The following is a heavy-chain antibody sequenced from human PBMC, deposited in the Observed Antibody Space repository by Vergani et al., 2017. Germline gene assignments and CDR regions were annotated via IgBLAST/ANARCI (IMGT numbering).Heavy chain of an antibody. D-gene: IGHD6-13*01. CDR2: ISWNSGSI. CDR3: AKDHMSSSWYTRLFDY. J-gene: IGHJ4*02. CDR1: GFKFDDYA. Sequence: EVQLVESGGGRVRPGGSLRLSCEVSGFKFDDYAMHWVRQAPGKGLEWVSGISWNSGSIGYADSVKGRFTISRDNAKNSLYLQMNSLRAEDTALYYCAKDHMSSSWYTRLFDYWGQGTLVTVSS. V-gene: IGHV3-9*01.